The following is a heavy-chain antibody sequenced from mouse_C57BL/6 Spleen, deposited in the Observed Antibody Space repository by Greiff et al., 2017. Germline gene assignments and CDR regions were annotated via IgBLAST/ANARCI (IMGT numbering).Heavy chain of an antibody. Sequence: QVQLQQPGAELVMPGASVKLSCKASGYTFTSYWMHWVKQRPGQGLEWIGEIDPSDSYTNYNQKFKGKSTLTVDKSSSTAYMQLSSLTSEDSAVYYCARWLRYGSSLYYFDYWSQGTTLTVSS. V-gene: IGHV1-69*01. CDR1: GYTFTSYW. D-gene: IGHD1-1*01. CDR2: IDPSDSYT. J-gene: IGHJ2*01. CDR3: ARWLRYGSSLYYFDY.